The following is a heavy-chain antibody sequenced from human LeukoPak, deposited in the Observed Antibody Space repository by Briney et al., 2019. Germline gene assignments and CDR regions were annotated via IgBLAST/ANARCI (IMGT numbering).Heavy chain of an antibody. Sequence: ASVKVSCKASGYTFASYAMHWVRQAPGQRLEWMGWINAGNGNTKYSQKFQGRVTITRDTSASTAYMELSSLRSEDTAVYYCARGGVAGDFDYWGQGTLVTVSS. J-gene: IGHJ4*02. CDR1: GYTFASYA. CDR3: ARGGVAGDFDY. V-gene: IGHV1-3*01. CDR2: INAGNGNT. D-gene: IGHD6-19*01.